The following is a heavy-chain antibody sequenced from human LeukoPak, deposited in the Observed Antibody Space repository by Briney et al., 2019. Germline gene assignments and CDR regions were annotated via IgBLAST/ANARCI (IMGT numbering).Heavy chain of an antibody. CDR2: INGGGSPI. CDR3: VRDNPRCCGVIPSNIDDY. J-gene: IGHJ4*02. V-gene: IGHV3-48*01. CDR1: GFIFSRDS. D-gene: IGHD2/OR15-2a*01. Sequence: PGGPLRLSCAASGFIFSRDSMNWVRQAPGKGLEWVAYINGGGSPIYYADSVRGRFTISRDNAKNSLYLQMNSLRAEDTAVYYCVRDNPRCCGVIPSNIDDYWGQGTLVTVSS.